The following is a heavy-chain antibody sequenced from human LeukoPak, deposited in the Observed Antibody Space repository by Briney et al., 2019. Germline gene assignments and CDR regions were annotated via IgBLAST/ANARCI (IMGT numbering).Heavy chain of an antibody. D-gene: IGHD3-22*01. CDR2: INPNSGGT. CDR3: AREFKVDSSGYYYPTQDY. V-gene: IGHV1-2*02. Sequence: ASVKVSCKASGFTFTGYYMHWVRQAPGQGLEWMGWINPNSGGTNYAQKLQGRVTMTTDTSTSTAYMELRSLRSDDTAVYYCAREFKVDSSGYYYPTQDYWGQGTLVTVSS. J-gene: IGHJ4*02. CDR1: GFTFTGYY.